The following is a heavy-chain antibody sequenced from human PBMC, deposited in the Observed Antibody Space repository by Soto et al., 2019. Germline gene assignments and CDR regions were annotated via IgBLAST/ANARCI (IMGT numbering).Heavy chain of an antibody. V-gene: IGHV3-7*04. Sequence: EVQLVESGGGLVQPGGSLRLSCAASGFIFSNFWMSWVRQAPGKGLEWVANIKQDGGEKYYVDSVKGRFTISRDNAKNSLYLQMNSLRAEDTALYHCARIYCSGGSCTPGSYRGQGTLVTVSS. CDR1: GFIFSNFW. J-gene: IGHJ4*02. CDR3: ARIYCSGGSCTPGSY. D-gene: IGHD2-15*01. CDR2: IKQDGGEK.